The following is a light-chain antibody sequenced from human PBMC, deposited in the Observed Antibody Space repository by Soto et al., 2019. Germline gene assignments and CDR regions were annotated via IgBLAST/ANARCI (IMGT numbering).Light chain of an antibody. J-gene: IGKJ4*01. CDR2: GAS. Sequence: EIVLTQSPGTLSLSPGERATLSCRASQSINRSYLAWYQHKPGQAPRLLIYGASSRATGIPDRFSGSGSETDFTLTISGLEPEDVAVYYCHQRSKWPLTFGGGTKVEIK. CDR3: HQRSKWPLT. CDR1: QSINRSY. V-gene: IGKV3D-20*02.